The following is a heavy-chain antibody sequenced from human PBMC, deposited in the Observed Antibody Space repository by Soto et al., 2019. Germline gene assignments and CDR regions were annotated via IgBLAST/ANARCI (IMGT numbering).Heavy chain of an antibody. CDR3: ARGDILTGYYPSPFFDY. CDR1: GYTFTSYA. J-gene: IGHJ4*02. Sequence: ASVKVSCKASGYTFTSYAMHWARQAPGQRLEWMGWINAGNGNTKYSQKFQGRVTITRDTSASTAYMELSSLRSEDTAVYYCARGDILTGYYPSPFFDYWGQGTPVTVSS. V-gene: IGHV1-3*01. CDR2: INAGNGNT. D-gene: IGHD3-9*01.